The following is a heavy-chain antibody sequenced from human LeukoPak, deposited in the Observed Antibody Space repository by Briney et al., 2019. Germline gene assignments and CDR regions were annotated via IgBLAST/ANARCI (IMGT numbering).Heavy chain of an antibody. CDR1: GGSISSYY. J-gene: IGHJ4*02. D-gene: IGHD2-15*01. CDR3: ARVSLCSGGSCSAQYYFDY. V-gene: IGHV4-59*08. CDR2: IYYSGST. Sequence: SETLSLTCTVSGGSISSYYWSWIRQPPGKGLEWIGYIYYSGSTNHNPSLKSRVTISVDTSKNQFSLKLSSVTAADTAVYYCARVSLCSGGSCSAQYYFDYWGQGTLVTVSS.